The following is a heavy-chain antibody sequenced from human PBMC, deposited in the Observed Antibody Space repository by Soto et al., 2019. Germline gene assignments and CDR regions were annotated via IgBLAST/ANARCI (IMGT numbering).Heavy chain of an antibody. J-gene: IGHJ4*02. D-gene: IGHD7-27*01. V-gene: IGHV4-39*01. Sequence: PSETLSLTCTVSGGSISSSSYYWGWIRQPPGKGLEWIGNIYYSGYTYYNPSLKSRVTISVDTSKNQLSLTLSSVSAADTAVYYCARGPSGDKVDSWGQGTLVTVSS. CDR2: IYYSGYT. CDR1: GGSISSSSYY. CDR3: ARGPSGDKVDS.